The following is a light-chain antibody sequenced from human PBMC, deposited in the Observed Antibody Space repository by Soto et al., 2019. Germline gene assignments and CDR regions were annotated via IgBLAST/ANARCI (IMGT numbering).Light chain of an antibody. J-gene: IGKJ1*01. CDR1: QSVSNNY. V-gene: IGKV3-20*01. Sequence: EIVLTQSPGTLSLSPGERATLSCSARQSVSNNYLAWYQQKPGQAPRRLIYGASSRATGIPDRFSGSGAGTDFTLTISRLEPEDVALYYCQQYGSSGTFGQGTKVDI. CDR2: GAS. CDR3: QQYGSSGT.